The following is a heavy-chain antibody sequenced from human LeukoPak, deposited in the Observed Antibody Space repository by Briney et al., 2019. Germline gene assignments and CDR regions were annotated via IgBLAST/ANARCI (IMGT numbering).Heavy chain of an antibody. CDR2: INANSGGT. CDR1: AYTFTVYY. V-gene: IGHV1-2*02. Sequence: ASGNVSFKSSAYTFTVYYMHLRRQPPGQGHERMGWINANSGGTNYAQKFQGRVTMTRDTSNSTAYMELSRLRSDDTAVYYCARGEIYYTDYGGQGTLVTVSS. D-gene: IGHD3-10*01. J-gene: IGHJ4*02. CDR3: ARGEIYYTDY.